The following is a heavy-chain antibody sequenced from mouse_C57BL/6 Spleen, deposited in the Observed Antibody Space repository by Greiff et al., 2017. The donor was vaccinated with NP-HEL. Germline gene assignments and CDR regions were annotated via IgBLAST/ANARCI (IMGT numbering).Heavy chain of an antibody. CDR2: ISDGGSYT. J-gene: IGHJ1*03. V-gene: IGHV5-4*01. CDR3: ARDGMGRYFDV. Sequence: EVKVVESGGGLVKPGGSLKLSCAASGFTFSSYAMSWVRQTPEKRLEWVATISDGGSYTYYPDNVKGRFTISRDNAKNNLYLQMSHLKSEDTAMYYCARDGMGRYFDVWGTGTTVTVSS. D-gene: IGHD4-1*01. CDR1: GFTFSSYA.